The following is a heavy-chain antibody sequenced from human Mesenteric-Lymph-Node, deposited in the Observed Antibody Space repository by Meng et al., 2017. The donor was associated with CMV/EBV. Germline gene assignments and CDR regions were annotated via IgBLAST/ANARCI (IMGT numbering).Heavy chain of an antibody. D-gene: IGHD4-23*01. CDR2: INHSGST. CDR1: GGSFSGYY. CDR3: ARHQRWLKSEGGFNY. V-gene: IGHV4-34*01. Sequence: VQLKQWGAGLFKLSETRSLTWGVYGGSFSGYYWSWIRQPPGKGLEWIREINHSGSTNYNPSLKSRVTISVDTSKNQFSLKLSSVTAADTAVYYCARHQRWLKSEGGFNYWGQGTLVTVSS. J-gene: IGHJ4*02.